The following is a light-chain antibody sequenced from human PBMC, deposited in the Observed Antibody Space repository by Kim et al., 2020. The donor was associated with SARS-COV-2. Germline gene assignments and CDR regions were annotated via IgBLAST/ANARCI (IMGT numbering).Light chain of an antibody. CDR3: QAWDSSNWV. Sequence: VSPGQTSSITCSGDKLGDKYACWYQQKPGQSPVLGIYQDSKRPSGIPERFSGSNPGNTATLTISGTHAMDEADYYCQAWDSSNWVFGGGTQLTVL. V-gene: IGLV3-1*01. J-gene: IGLJ3*02. CDR1: KLGDKY. CDR2: QDS.